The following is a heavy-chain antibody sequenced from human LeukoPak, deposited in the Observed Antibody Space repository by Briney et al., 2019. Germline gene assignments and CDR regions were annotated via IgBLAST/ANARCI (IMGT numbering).Heavy chain of an antibody. CDR3: AKDYDGIAVAGPFDY. Sequence: GGSLRLPCAASGFTFSSYAMHWARQAPGKGLEWVSGISWNSGSIGYADSVKGRFTISRDNAKNSLYLQMNSLRAEDMALYYCAKDYDGIAVAGPFDYWGQGTLVTVSS. V-gene: IGHV3-9*03. J-gene: IGHJ4*02. CDR2: ISWNSGSI. D-gene: IGHD6-19*01. CDR1: GFTFSSYA.